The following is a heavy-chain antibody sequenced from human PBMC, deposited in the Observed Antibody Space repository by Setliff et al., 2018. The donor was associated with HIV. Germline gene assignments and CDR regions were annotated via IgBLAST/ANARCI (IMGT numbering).Heavy chain of an antibody. CDR3: SKEKFTFTVVRGVIDS. V-gene: IGHV3-53*01. CDR2: IYGGGST. CDR1: GFNVRNNY. D-gene: IGHD3-10*01. J-gene: IGHJ4*02. Sequence: PGGSLRLSCAASGFNVRNNYMSWVRQAPGKGLEWVSAIYGGGSTYYADSVKGRFTISRDSSENTLYLQMNSLRAEDTAFYYCSKEKFTFTVVRGVIDSWGQGTLVTVSS.